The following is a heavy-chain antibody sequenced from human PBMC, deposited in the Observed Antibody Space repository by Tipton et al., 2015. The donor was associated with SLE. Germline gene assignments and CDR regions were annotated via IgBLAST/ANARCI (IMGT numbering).Heavy chain of an antibody. CDR2: IWYDGSNK. CDR1: GFTFSSYA. CDR3: AKDGVAPPLYYFDY. Sequence: SLRLSCAASGFTFSSYAMSWVRQAPGKGLEWVAVIWYDGSNKYYADSVKGRFTISRDNAKNSPYLQMNSLRAEDTAVYYCAKDGVAPPLYYFDYWGQGTLVTVSS. D-gene: IGHD2-15*01. V-gene: IGHV3-33*03. J-gene: IGHJ4*02.